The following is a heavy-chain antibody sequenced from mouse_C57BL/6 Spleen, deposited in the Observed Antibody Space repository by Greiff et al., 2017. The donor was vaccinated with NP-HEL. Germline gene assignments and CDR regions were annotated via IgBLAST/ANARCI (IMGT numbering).Heavy chain of an antibody. CDR3: ARGYGYDGGSFAY. D-gene: IGHD2-2*01. V-gene: IGHV5-4*01. Sequence: EVQVVESGGGLVKPGGSLKLSCAASGFTFSSYAMSWVRQTPEKRLEWVATISDGGSYTYYPDNVKGRFTISRDNAKNNLYLQRSHLKSEDTAMYYCARGYGYDGGSFAYWGQGTLVTVSA. CDR2: ISDGGSYT. J-gene: IGHJ3*01. CDR1: GFTFSSYA.